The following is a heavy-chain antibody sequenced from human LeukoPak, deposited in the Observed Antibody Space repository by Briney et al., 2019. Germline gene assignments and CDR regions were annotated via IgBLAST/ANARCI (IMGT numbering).Heavy chain of an antibody. CDR2: ISNDGSSK. CDR3: AKAAYCTSTSCHFSGYAQRPLDS. J-gene: IGHJ4*02. CDR1: GFTFNTYG. Sequence: GGSLRLSCVASGFTFNTYGMHWVRQAPGKGLEWVAGISNDGSSKDYADSVKGRFTISRDKSKNTVYLQMNSLGVEDTAVYYCAKAAYCTSTSCHFSGYAQRPLDSWGQGTLVTVSS. V-gene: IGHV3-30*18. D-gene: IGHD2-2*01.